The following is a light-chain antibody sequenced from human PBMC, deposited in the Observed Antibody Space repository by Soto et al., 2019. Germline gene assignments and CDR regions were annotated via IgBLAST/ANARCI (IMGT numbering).Light chain of an antibody. CDR2: DAY. V-gene: IGKV3-11*01. J-gene: IGKJ5*01. CDR1: QSFRGL. Sequence: EFVLTQYPVTLSLSTGERATLSCRASQSFRGLLAWYQQKPGQAPRLLIYDAYNSATGIPPRFSGSASGTDFTLTISILEPEDSAVYYCQQRHMWPITFGQGTRLEIK. CDR3: QQRHMWPIT.